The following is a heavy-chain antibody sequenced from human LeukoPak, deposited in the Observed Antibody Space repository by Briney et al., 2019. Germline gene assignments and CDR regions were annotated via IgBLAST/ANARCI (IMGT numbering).Heavy chain of an antibody. Sequence: SETLSLTCAVYGGSFSGYYWSWIRQPPGKGLEWIGEINHSGSTNYNPSLKSRVTISVDTSKNQFSLKLSSVTAADTAVYYCARGPHGMDVWGQGTLVTVSS. V-gene: IGHV4-34*01. CDR1: GGSFSGYY. CDR2: INHSGST. J-gene: IGHJ6*02. CDR3: ARGPHGMDV.